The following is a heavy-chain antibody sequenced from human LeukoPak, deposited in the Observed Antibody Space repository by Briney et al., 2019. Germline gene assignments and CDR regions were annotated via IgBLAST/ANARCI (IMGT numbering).Heavy chain of an antibody. CDR3: ATTSMVRGVYYYYYYGMDV. CDR2: FDPEDGET. Sequence: ASVKVFCKVSGYTLTELSMHWVRQAPGKGLEWMGGFDPEDGETIYAQKFQGRVTMTEDTSTDTAYTELSSLRSEDTAVYYCATTSMVRGVYYYYYYGMDVWGKGTTVTVSS. J-gene: IGHJ6*04. V-gene: IGHV1-24*01. CDR1: GYTLTELS. D-gene: IGHD3-10*01.